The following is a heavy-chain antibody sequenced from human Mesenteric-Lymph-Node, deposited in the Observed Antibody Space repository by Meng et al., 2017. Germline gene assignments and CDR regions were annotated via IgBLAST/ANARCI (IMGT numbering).Heavy chain of an antibody. D-gene: IGHD2-21*02. Sequence: QVQIPAWGAELLKPSETPSLTCAVYGGSFSGYYWSWIRQPPGKGLEWIGEINHSGSTNYNPSLKSRVTISVDTSKNQFSLKLSSVTAADTAVYYCARVAFCGGDCYFLAPWGQGTLVTVSS. V-gene: IGHV4-34*01. CDR2: INHSGST. J-gene: IGHJ5*02. CDR1: GGSFSGYY. CDR3: ARVAFCGGDCYFLAP.